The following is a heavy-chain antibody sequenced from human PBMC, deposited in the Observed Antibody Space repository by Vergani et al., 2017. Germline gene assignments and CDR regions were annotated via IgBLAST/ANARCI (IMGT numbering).Heavy chain of an antibody. CDR1: GFTFSSYW. D-gene: IGHD6-19*01. CDR3: AREIAVAGIMGY. CDR2: INSDGSST. V-gene: IGHV3-74*01. Sequence: EVQLLESGGGLVQPGGSLRLSCAASGFTFSSYWMHWVRQAPGKGLVWVSRINSDGSSTSYADSVKGRFTISRDNSKNTLYLQMNSLRAEDTAVYYCAREIAVAGIMGYWGQGTLVTVSS. J-gene: IGHJ4*02.